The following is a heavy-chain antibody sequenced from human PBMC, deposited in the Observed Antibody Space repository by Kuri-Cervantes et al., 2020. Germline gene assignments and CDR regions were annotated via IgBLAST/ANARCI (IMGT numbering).Heavy chain of an antibody. J-gene: IGHJ4*02. V-gene: IGHV4-59*01. D-gene: IGHD5-18*01. CDR3: ATQGYSYGGEYDY. CDR2: IFYSGST. CDR1: GGSISLYY. Sequence: SETLSLTCTVSGGSISLYYWSWIRQPPGKGLEWIGHIFYSGSTNYNPSLKSRVTISVDTSKNQFSLRLGSVTAADTAVYYCATQGYSYGGEYDYWGQGTLVTVSS.